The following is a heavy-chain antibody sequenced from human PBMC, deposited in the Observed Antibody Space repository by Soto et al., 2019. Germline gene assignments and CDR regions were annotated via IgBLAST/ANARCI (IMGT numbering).Heavy chain of an antibody. CDR3: ARVKSGGVRGVIDRWFDP. Sequence: QLQLQESGPGLVKPSETLSLTCTVSGGSISSSSYYWGWIRQPPGKGLEWIGSIYYSGSTYYNPSLKSRVTISVDTSKNQFSLKLSSVTAADTAVYYCARVKSGGVRGVIDRWFDPWGQGTLVTVSS. D-gene: IGHD3-10*01. V-gene: IGHV4-39*01. J-gene: IGHJ5*02. CDR1: GGSISSSSYY. CDR2: IYYSGST.